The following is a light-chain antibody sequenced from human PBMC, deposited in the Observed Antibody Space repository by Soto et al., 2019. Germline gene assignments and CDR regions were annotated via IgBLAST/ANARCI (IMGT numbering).Light chain of an antibody. CDR2: EVT. Sequence: HSARAQPASVSGSPGQSITISCTGTSSDVGGYNYVSWYQQHPGKGPKLMIYEVTSRPSGVSFRFSGSKSGNTASLTISGLQAEDEADYYCSSYTAINTVTFGGGTKVTVL. V-gene: IGLV2-14*01. J-gene: IGLJ2*01. CDR3: SSYTAINTVT. CDR1: SSDVGGYNY.